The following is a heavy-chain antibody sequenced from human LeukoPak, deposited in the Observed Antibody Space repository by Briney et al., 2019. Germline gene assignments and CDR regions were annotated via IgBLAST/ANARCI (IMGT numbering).Heavy chain of an antibody. D-gene: IGHD2-2*01. CDR3: ARGRSKVVVVPAATVDY. CDR1: GYTFTGYY. V-gene: IGHV1-2*02. J-gene: IGHJ4*02. CDR2: INPNSGGT. Sequence: EASVKASCKASGYTFTGYYMHWVRQAPGQGLEWMGWINPNSGGTNYAQKFQGRVTMTRDTSISTAYMELSRLRSDDTAVYYCARGRSKVVVVPAATVDYWGQGTLVTVSS.